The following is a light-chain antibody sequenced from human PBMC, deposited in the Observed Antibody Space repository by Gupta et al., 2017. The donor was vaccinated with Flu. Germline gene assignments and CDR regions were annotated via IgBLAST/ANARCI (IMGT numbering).Light chain of an antibody. J-gene: IGKJ3*01. CDR1: QRVSSNF. Sequence: ETVLTQSPGTLSLSPGERANLSCRASQRVSSNFLAWYQQKPGQAPRLLIYGASNRATGIPDRFSGSGSGTDFTLTISRLEPEDFAIYYCQHYDTSLLFTFGPGTKVDTK. CDR3: QHYDTSLLFT. V-gene: IGKV3-20*01. CDR2: GAS.